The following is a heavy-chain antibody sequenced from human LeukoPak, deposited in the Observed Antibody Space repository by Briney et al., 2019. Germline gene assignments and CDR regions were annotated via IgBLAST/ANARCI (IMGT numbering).Heavy chain of an antibody. CDR2: TSSDGNNK. Sequence: GGSLRLSCAASGFIFTRYDMHWVRQAPGKGLEWVAVTSSDGNNKDYGNSVKGRFTIARDNSKNILYLQMNSLRVEDTAVYYCVLGHYGGLFDNWGQGALVTVSS. CDR1: GFIFTRYD. CDR3: VLGHYGGLFDN. J-gene: IGHJ4*02. V-gene: IGHV3-30-3*01. D-gene: IGHD4-23*01.